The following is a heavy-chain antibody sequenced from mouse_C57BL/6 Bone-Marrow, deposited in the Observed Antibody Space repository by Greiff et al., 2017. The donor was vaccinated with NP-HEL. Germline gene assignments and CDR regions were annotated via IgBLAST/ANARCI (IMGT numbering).Heavy chain of an antibody. J-gene: IGHJ4*01. Sequence: QVQLQQSGPELVKPGASVKISCKASGYTFTDYYINWVKQRPGQGLEWIGWIFPGSGSTYYNEKFKGKATLTVDKSSSTAYMLLSSLTSEDSAVYFCASPLITTVVGGLFDYWGQGTSVTVSS. V-gene: IGHV1-75*01. CDR2: IFPGSGST. CDR1: GYTFTDYY. CDR3: ASPLITTVVGGLFDY. D-gene: IGHD1-1*01.